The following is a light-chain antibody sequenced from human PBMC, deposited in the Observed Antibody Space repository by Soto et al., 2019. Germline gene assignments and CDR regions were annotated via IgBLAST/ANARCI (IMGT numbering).Light chain of an antibody. V-gene: IGLV2-8*01. CDR1: SSDVGDYDF. CDR2: DVT. CDR3: SSYAGSSLPVA. Sequence: QSVLTQPPSASGSPGQSVTISCTGASSDVGDYDFVSWYQQHPGKAPKLIIYDVTKRPSGVPDRFSGSKSGNTASLTVSGLQADDDADYYCSSYAGSSLPVAFGGGTNVTVL. J-gene: IGLJ2*01.